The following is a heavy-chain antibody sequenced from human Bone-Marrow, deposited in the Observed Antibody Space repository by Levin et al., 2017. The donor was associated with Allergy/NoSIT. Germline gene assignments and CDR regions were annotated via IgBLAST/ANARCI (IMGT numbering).Heavy chain of an antibody. CDR1: GFTFSSYG. Sequence: GGSLRLSCAASGFTFSSYGMSWVRQAPGKGLEWVSYISGSSSNIYYADSVKGRFTISRDNAKNSLYLQMNSLRDEDAGVYYCSRMWREDSWRGYCGGGSGHLGGFWGQGALVTVSS. CDR3: SRMWREDSWRGYCGGGSGHLGGF. D-gene: IGHD2-15*01. J-gene: IGHJ4*02. CDR2: ISGSSSNI. V-gene: IGHV3-48*02.